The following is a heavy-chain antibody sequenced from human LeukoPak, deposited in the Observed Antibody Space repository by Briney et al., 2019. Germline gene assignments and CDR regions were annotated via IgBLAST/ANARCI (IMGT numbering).Heavy chain of an antibody. D-gene: IGHD3-22*01. CDR1: GGSFSGYY. Sequence: KPSETLSLTCAVYGGSFSGYYWSWIRQPPGKGLEWIGEINHSGSTNYNPSLKSRVTISVDTSKNQFSLKLSSVTAADTAVYYCARRRVGYYDSSPGRVFDYWGQGTLVTVSS. CDR3: ARRRVGYYDSSPGRVFDY. J-gene: IGHJ4*02. V-gene: IGHV4-34*01. CDR2: INHSGST.